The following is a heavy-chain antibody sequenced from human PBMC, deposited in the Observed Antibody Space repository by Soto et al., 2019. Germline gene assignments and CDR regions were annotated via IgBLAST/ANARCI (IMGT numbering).Heavy chain of an antibody. V-gene: IGHV3-7*03. D-gene: IGHD6-19*01. CDR3: ARLRWLAN. Sequence: GGSLRLSCAASGFTFCGYGMNWARQAPGKRVEWVANIEEGGSEKYYGDSVKGRFTTSRDNAKNSLYLQMNSLRAEDTAVYYGARLRWLANWGHGTLVT. J-gene: IGHJ4*01. CDR2: IEEGGSEK. CDR1: GFTFCGYG.